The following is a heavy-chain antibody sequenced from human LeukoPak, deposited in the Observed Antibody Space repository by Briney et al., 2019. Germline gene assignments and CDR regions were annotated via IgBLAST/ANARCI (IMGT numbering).Heavy chain of an antibody. CDR3: ARGGYYDFWSGYYDGLFDY. J-gene: IGHJ4*02. CDR1: GGSISSGGYS. V-gene: IGHV4-30-4*07. CDR2: IYYSGST. Sequence: SETLSLTCAVSGGSISSGGYSWSWIRQPPGKGLRWIGYIYYSGSTYYNPSLKSRVTISVDTSKNQFSLKLSSVTAADTAVYYCARGGYYDFWSGYYDGLFDYWGQGTLVTVSS. D-gene: IGHD3-3*01.